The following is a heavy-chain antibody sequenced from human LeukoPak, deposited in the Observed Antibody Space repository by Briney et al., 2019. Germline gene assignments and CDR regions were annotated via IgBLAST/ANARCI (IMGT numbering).Heavy chain of an antibody. V-gene: IGHV1-46*01. CDR3: ARDYFDY. Sequence: ASVKVSCKASGYSFTSYYMHWVRQAPGQGLEGMGIINPSGGSTTYAQRFQGRVPMTRDTPTSTVYMELSSLGSEATAVYYCARDYFDYWGQGTLVTVSS. CDR1: GYSFTSYY. CDR2: INPSGGST. J-gene: IGHJ4*02.